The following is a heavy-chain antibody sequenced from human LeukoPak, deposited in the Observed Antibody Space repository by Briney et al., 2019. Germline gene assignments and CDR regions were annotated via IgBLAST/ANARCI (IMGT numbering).Heavy chain of an antibody. J-gene: IGHJ4*02. V-gene: IGHV1-24*01. Sequence: ASVTVSFTVSAYTLTELSMHWVRQAPGKGLEWMGGFDPEDGETIYAQKFQGRVTMTEDTSTDTAYMELSSLRSEDTAVYYCATARSGWYFDYWGQGTLVTVSS. D-gene: IGHD6-19*01. CDR1: AYTLTELS. CDR2: FDPEDGET. CDR3: ATARSGWYFDY.